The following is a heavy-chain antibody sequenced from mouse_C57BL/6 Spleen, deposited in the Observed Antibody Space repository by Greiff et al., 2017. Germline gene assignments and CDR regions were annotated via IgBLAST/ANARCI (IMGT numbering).Heavy chain of an antibody. CDR2: IYPGDGDT. Sequence: VKLMESGAELVKPGASVKISCKASGYAFSSYWMNWVKQRPGQGLEWIGQIYPGDGDTNYNGKFKGKATLTADKSSSTAYMQLSSLTSEDSAVYFCARYYGSLYYAMDYWGQGTSVTVSS. J-gene: IGHJ4*01. CDR1: GYAFSSYW. V-gene: IGHV1-80*01. D-gene: IGHD1-1*01. CDR3: ARYYGSLYYAMDY.